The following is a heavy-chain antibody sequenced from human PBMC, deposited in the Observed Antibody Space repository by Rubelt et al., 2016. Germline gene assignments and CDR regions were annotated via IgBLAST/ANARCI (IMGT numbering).Heavy chain of an antibody. CDR2: IWYDGSKK. J-gene: IGHJ6*02. Sequence: QVQLVESGGGVVQPGRSLRLSCAASGFTFSSYTMHWVRQAPGGGLEWVALIWYDGSKKDYADSVKGRFTISRDNSENTLYLQMNGLGAEDTAVYYCARGGNYGDDDGMDVWGQGTTVTVSS. D-gene: IGHD4-17*01. V-gene: IGHV3-30*04. CDR3: ARGGNYGDDDGMDV. CDR1: GFTFSSYT.